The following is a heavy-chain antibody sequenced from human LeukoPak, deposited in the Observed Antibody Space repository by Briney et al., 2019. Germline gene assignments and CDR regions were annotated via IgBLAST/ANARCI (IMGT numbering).Heavy chain of an antibody. D-gene: IGHD1-26*01. CDR1: GDSVTSNSAA. V-gene: IGHV6-1*01. CDR3: ARVAWELGAFDY. Sequence: SQTLSLTCAISGDSVTSNSAAWNWIRQSPSKGLEWLGRTYYRSKWYNDYAVSVKSRITINPDTSKNQFSLRLNSVTPEDTAVYYCARVAWELGAFDYWGQGTLVTVSS. J-gene: IGHJ4*02. CDR2: TYYRSKWYN.